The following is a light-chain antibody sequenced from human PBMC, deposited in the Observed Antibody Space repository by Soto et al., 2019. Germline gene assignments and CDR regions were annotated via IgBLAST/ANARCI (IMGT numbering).Light chain of an antibody. CDR1: QTVSTSY. Sequence: EIVLTQSPGTVSLSPGDRASLSCRASQTVSTSYLAWYQQKPGQAPRLLIYGTSSRATGISDRFSGSGSGRDFTLTISRLEPEDFAMYYCQQYGSSPRYTFGQGTKVEIK. J-gene: IGKJ2*01. CDR2: GTS. V-gene: IGKV3-20*01. CDR3: QQYGSSPRYT.